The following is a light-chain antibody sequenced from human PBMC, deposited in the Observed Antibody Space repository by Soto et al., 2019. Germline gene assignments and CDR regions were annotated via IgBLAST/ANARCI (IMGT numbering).Light chain of an antibody. CDR1: QGVSRK. CDR3: QQYGSAAGT. V-gene: IGKV3-15*01. CDR2: GAS. Sequence: DIVMTQSPSTLSVAPGERVTFSCRASQGVSRKLAWYQHKPGQAPRVLISGASTGATGIPDRFSGSGSGTDFTLTICRLKPEDFAVYYCQQYGSAAGTFGQGTKVDIK. J-gene: IGKJ1*01.